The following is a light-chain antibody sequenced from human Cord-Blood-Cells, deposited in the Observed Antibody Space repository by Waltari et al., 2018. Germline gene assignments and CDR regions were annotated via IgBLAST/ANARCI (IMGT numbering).Light chain of an antibody. CDR3: CSYAGSYTYV. CDR1: SSEVGGYNY. CDR2: DVS. V-gene: IGLV2-11*01. J-gene: IGLJ1*01. Sequence: QSALTQPRSVSGSPGQSVTISCTGTSSEVGGYNYVSWYQQHPGKAPKLMIYDVSKRPSGVPDRFSGSKSGNTASLTISGLQAEDGADYYCCSYAGSYTYVFGTGTKVTVL.